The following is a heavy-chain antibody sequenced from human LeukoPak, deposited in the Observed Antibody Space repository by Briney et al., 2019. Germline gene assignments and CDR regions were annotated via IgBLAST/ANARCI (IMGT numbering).Heavy chain of an antibody. V-gene: IGHV3-74*01. CDR1: GFTFGDYA. Sequence: GGSLRLSCTASGFTFGDYAMSWFRQAPGKGLVWVSRINSDGSSTSYADSVKGRFTISRDNAKNSLYLQMNSLRAEDTAVYYCASATLDYGGYWGQGTLVTVSS. J-gene: IGHJ4*02. CDR3: ASATLDYGGY. CDR2: INSDGSST. D-gene: IGHD4-17*01.